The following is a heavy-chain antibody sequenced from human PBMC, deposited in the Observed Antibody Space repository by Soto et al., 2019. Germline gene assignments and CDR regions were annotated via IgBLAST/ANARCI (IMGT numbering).Heavy chain of an antibody. D-gene: IGHD3-10*01. CDR3: ARSMMVRGVLFDL. Sequence: EVQLVESGGGVIQPGGSLRLSCEVSGFSVSGNYMSWVRQAPGKGLDWVSVIYSGGSRYYADSVRGRFTISRDESQNTLYLQMNNLRAEDTAVYYCARSMMVRGVLFDLWGRGSLVSVSS. V-gene: IGHV3-53*01. CDR2: IYSGGSR. J-gene: IGHJ4*02. CDR1: GFSVSGNY.